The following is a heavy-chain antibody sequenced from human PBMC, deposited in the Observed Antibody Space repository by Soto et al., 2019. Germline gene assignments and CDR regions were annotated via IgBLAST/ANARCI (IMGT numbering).Heavy chain of an antibody. Sequence: ASVKVSCKASGYTFTSYGISWVRQAPGQGLEWMGWISAYNGNTNYAQKLQGRVTMTTDTSTSTAYMELRSLRAEDTAVYYCAKAGVGSKDGPPPEGYWGQGTLVTVSS. CDR3: AKAGVGSKDGPPPEGY. CDR2: ISAYNGNT. J-gene: IGHJ4*02. D-gene: IGHD2-8*01. CDR1: GYTFTSYG. V-gene: IGHV1-18*01.